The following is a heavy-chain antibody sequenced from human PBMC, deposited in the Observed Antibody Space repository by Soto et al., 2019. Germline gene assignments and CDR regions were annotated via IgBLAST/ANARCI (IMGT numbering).Heavy chain of an antibody. CDR1: GYTFTNYG. J-gene: IGHJ4*02. D-gene: IGHD6-13*01. CDR2: VSGYDGNA. CDR3: ARDAYSSSWYPY. V-gene: IGHV1-18*01. Sequence: QVQLVQSGAEVKRPGASVKLSCKASGYTFTNYGLTWVRQAPGQGLEWMGWVSGYDGNANYAHKFQGRVTMTTDTSTSTAYMELRSLRSADTAVYYCARDAYSSSWYPYWGQGTLVTVSS.